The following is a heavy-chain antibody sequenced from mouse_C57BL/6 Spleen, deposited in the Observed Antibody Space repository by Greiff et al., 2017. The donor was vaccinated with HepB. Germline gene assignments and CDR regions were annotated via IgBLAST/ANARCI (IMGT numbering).Heavy chain of an antibody. CDR3: ARSGDYGVYYFDD. D-gene: IGHD1-2*01. CDR2: IYPGDGDT. V-gene: IGHV1-82*01. J-gene: IGHJ2*01. CDR1: GYAFSSSW. Sequence: VQLQQSGPELVKPGASVKISCKASGYAFSSSWMNWVKQRPGKGLEWIGRIYPGDGDTNYNGKFKGKATLTADKSSSTAYMQLSSLTSEDTAVYFWARSGDYGVYYFDDWGKGTTLTVSS.